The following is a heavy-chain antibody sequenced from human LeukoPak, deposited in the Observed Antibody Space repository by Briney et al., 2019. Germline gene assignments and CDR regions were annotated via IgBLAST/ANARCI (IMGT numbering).Heavy chain of an antibody. CDR1: GFTFSSYA. D-gene: IGHD2-15*01. CDR3: ARDVDCTGGSCYSRR. Sequence: GGSLRLSCAASGFTFSSYAMSWVRQAPGKGLEWVSVIYSGGGTYYADSVKGRFTISRDSSKNTLYLQMNSLRGEDTAVYYCARDVDCTGGSCYSRRWGQGTLVTVSS. J-gene: IGHJ4*02. CDR2: IYSGGGT. V-gene: IGHV3-66*01.